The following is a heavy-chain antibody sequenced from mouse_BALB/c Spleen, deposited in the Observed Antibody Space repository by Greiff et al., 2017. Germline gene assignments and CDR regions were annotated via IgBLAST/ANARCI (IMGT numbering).Heavy chain of an antibody. CDR1: GYTFTRYD. J-gene: IGHJ3*01. D-gene: IGHD1-1*01. CDR3: ARNTNLAWFAY. V-gene: IGHV1S56*01. Sequence: VKLVESGPELVKPGALVKISCKASGYTFTRYDINWVKQRPGQGLEWIGWIYPGDGSTKYNEKFKGKATLTADKSSSTAYMQLSSLTSENSAVYFCARNTNLAWFAYWGQGTLVTVSA. CDR2: IYPGDGST.